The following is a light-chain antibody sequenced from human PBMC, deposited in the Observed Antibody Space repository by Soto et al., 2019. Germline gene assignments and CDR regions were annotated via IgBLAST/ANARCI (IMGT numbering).Light chain of an antibody. CDR3: QQYDSYSPT. J-gene: IGKJ1*01. V-gene: IGKV1-5*01. CDR2: DAS. Sequence: DIQMTQSPSTLSASVGDRVTITCRASQSIGNWLAWYQQKPGKAPKFLIYDASTLEAGVPSRFSGGGSGTEFSLTISSLQPDDFATNYCQQYDSYSPTFGQGTKVELK. CDR1: QSIGNW.